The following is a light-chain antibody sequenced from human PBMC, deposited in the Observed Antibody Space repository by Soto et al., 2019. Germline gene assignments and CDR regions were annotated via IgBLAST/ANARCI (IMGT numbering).Light chain of an antibody. CDR3: QQYVTSSPRT. V-gene: IGKV3-20*01. Sequence: EIVFTQSPGNLSLSPGSRATLSDRASHTTSCSYLAWYQQKPGQAPRLLMYGISRRATGIPDRFSGSGSGTDFTLTITRLQTEDFAVYYCQQYVTSSPRTFGQGTKVEIK. CDR2: GIS. J-gene: IGKJ1*01. CDR1: HTTSCSY.